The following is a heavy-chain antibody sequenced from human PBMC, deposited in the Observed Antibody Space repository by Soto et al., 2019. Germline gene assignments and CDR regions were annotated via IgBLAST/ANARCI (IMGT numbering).Heavy chain of an antibody. Sequence: DVQLLESGGGLVQPEGSLRLSCAASGFTFSSYAMGWVRQGPGKGLEWVAVVSIDGSTHYADSVRGRFTISRDNSKNTLALQRNSLTAEDTAVYFCAKRRGAGGHLDYWGQGALVTVSS. J-gene: IGHJ4*02. CDR1: GFTFSSYA. D-gene: IGHD2-15*01. CDR2: VSIDGST. CDR3: AKRRGAGGHLDY. V-gene: IGHV3-23*01.